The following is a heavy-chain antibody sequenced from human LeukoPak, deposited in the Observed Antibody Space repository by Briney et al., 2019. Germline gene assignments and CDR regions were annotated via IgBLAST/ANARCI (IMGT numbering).Heavy chain of an antibody. V-gene: IGHV3-30*02. D-gene: IGHD6-13*01. CDR3: AKIAAAGTYFYY. CDR1: GFTFRSYG. Sequence: GGSLRLSCVASGFTFRSYGMNWVRQAPGKGLEWVAFIRYDGRDNFNADSVKGRFTISRDNYKNTVDLQMISLRAEDSAVYYCAKIAAAGTYFYYWGQGTLVTVSS. CDR2: IRYDGRDN. J-gene: IGHJ4*02.